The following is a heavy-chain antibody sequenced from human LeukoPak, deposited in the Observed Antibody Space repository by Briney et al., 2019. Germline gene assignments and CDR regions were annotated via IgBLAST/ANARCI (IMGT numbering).Heavy chain of an antibody. CDR3: ARDQEGFDY. V-gene: IGHV1-46*01. Sequence: ASVKVSFKASGYTFTSNYIHWVRQAPGHGVEWMGMIYPRDGSTSYAQKFQGRVTVTRDTSTSTVHMELSGLRSEDTAVYYCARDQEGFDYWGQGTLVTVSS. J-gene: IGHJ4*02. CDR1: GYTFTSNY. CDR2: IYPRDGST.